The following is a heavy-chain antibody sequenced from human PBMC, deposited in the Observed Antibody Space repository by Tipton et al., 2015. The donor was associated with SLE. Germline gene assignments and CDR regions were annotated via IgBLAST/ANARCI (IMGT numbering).Heavy chain of an antibody. CDR3: VRHVGSHWYWALDP. CDR1: GFPFSDNY. CDR2: IRDKAHSYTT. V-gene: IGHV3-72*01. D-gene: IGHD2-8*02. Sequence: SLRLSCAASGFPFSDNYMDWVRQAPRKGLEWVGRIRDKAHSYTTEYAPSVKGRFTISRDDSKNSVSLQMNTLTTEDTAVYYCVRHVGSHWYWALDPWGQGSLVIVSS. J-gene: IGHJ5*02.